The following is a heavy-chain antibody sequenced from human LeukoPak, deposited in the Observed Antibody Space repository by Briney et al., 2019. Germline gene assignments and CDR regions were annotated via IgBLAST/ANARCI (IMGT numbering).Heavy chain of an antibody. CDR1: GYTFTGHY. V-gene: IGHV1-2*02. CDR2: INPKNAGT. D-gene: IGHD6-13*01. CDR3: ARGDDSSSWYWSGFDY. Sequence: GASVRVSCKASGYTFTGHYMHWVRQAPGQGLEWMGWINPKNAGTNFAQRFQGRVTMTRDTSISTVYMELSRLRSDDTAVYYCARGDDSSSWYWSGFDYWGQGTLVTVSS. J-gene: IGHJ4*02.